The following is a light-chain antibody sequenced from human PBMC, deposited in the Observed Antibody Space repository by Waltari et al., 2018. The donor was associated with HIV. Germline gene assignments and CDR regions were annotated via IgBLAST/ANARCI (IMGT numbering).Light chain of an antibody. J-gene: IGLJ1*01. CDR1: RSTLERNS. CDR3: ATWDESLTSFV. V-gene: IGLV1-51*01. CDR2: DTY. Sequence: QSVLTQPPSVSAAPGQGVTIPCSAVRSTLERNSASWYKLVPGTSPKLLIYDTYQRPSGIPARFSGSRSGTSVALIITGLQTGDEADYFCATWDESLTSFVFGDATTVT.